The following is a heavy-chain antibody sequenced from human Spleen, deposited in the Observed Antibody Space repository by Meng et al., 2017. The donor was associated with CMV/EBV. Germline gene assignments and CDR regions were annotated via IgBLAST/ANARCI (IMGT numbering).Heavy chain of an antibody. J-gene: IGHJ6*02. V-gene: IGHV4-34*01. CDR1: GGSFSGYY. Sequence: SETLSLTCAVYGGSFSGYYWSWIRQPPGKGLEWIGEINHSGSTNYNPSLKSRVAISIDTSANQFSLTLNSVTAADTAVYYCVRHIIVVPSRGYGVDVWGQGTTVTVSS. CDR2: INHSGST. D-gene: IGHD1-26*01. CDR3: VRHIIVVPSRGYGVDV.